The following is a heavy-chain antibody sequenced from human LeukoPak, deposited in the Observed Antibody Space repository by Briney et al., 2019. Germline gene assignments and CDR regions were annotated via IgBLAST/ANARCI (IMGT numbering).Heavy chain of an antibody. D-gene: IGHD6-13*01. J-gene: IGHJ6*02. Sequence: PGGSLRLPCAASGFTFDDYAMHWVRQAPGKGLEWVSGISWNSGSIGYADSVKGRFTISRDNAKNSLYLQMNSLRAEDTALYYCAKDSAGMGLYGMDVWGQGTTVTVSS. CDR1: GFTFDDYA. CDR2: ISWNSGSI. V-gene: IGHV3-9*01. CDR3: AKDSAGMGLYGMDV.